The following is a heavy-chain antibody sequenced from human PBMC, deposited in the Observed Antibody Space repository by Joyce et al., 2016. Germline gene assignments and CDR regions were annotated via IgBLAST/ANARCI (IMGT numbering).Heavy chain of an antibody. CDR2: IRYSGRT. CDR3: ARLPDISGWPFDY. CDR1: GGSITNFS. V-gene: IGHV4-59*01. D-gene: IGHD6-19*01. J-gene: IGHJ4*02. Sequence: QVQLQESGPGLMKPSETLSLTCTVSGGSITNFSWTWIRQPPGRGLEWIGYIRYSGRTNYTPPLTSRLTISVDMSNTQFPRRLNSVTAADTAVYYCARLPDISGWPFDYWGQGTLVTVSS.